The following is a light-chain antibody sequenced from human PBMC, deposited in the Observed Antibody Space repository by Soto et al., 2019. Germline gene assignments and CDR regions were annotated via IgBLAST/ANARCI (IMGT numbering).Light chain of an antibody. V-gene: IGKV3D-15*01. J-gene: IGKJ5*01. CDR3: QQYKNWPIT. CDR2: GAS. CDR1: QSVSSIY. Sequence: EIEVAQSTVTMSLSPGERSTLACRASQSVSSIYLAWYQQRPGQAPRLLIYGASDRATGIPDRFSCSGSGTDFTLTISRLQSDDFAVYYCQQYKNWPITFGEGTRLEIK.